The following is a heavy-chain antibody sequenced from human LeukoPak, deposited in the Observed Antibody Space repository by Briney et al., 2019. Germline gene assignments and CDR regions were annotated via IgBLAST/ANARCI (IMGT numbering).Heavy chain of an antibody. J-gene: IGHJ4*02. V-gene: IGHV3-53*01. CDR3: ARELTGIGGTASDY. D-gene: IGHD3-10*01. CDR2: IYSVGST. CDR1: GSTVSSNF. Sequence: PGGSLRFSCAALGSTVSSNFRSGVRRAPGKGLEWVSVIYSVGSTYYADSVKGRFTISRDNSKNTLYLQMNSLRAEDTAVYYCARELTGIGGTASDYWGQGTLVTVSS.